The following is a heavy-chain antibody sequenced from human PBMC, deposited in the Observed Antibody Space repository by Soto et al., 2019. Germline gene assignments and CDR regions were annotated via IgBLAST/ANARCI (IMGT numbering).Heavy chain of an antibody. Sequence: EASVKVSCKASGYTFTSYAMHWVRQAPGQRLEWMGWINAGNGNTKYSQKFQGRVTITRDTSASTAYMELSSLRSEDTAVYYCARGGCSSTSCYEFDYWGQGTLVTVSS. CDR3: ARGGCSSTSCYEFDY. CDR2: INAGNGNT. V-gene: IGHV1-3*01. D-gene: IGHD2-2*01. J-gene: IGHJ4*02. CDR1: GYTFTSYA.